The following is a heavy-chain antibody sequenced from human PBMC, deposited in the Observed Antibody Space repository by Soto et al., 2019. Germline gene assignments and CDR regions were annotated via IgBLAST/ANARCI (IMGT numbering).Heavy chain of an antibody. J-gene: IGHJ4*02. CDR2: MNPNSGNT. Sequence: QVQLVQSGAEVKKPGASVKVSCKASGYTFTSYDINWVRQATGQGLEWMGWMNPNSGNTAYAQKFQGRVTVTRNTSISTASMELSSLRPEDTAVYFYARERSRGWDYWGQGTLVTVSS. D-gene: IGHD6-19*01. CDR1: GYTFTSYD. CDR3: ARERSRGWDY. V-gene: IGHV1-8*01.